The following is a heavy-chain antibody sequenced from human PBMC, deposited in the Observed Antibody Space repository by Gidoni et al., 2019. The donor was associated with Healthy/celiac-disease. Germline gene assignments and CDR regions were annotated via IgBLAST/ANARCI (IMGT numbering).Heavy chain of an antibody. D-gene: IGHD6-19*01. CDR1: GFTFSSYS. CDR3: ARDSSGWYGSYDY. Sequence: EVQLVESGGGLVKPGGSLRLSCAASGFTFSSYSMNWVRQAPGKGREWVSSISSSSSYIYYADSVKGRFTISRDNAKNSLYLQMNSLRAEDTAVYYCARDSSGWYGSYDYWGQGTLVTVSS. J-gene: IGHJ4*02. V-gene: IGHV3-21*01. CDR2: ISSSSSYI.